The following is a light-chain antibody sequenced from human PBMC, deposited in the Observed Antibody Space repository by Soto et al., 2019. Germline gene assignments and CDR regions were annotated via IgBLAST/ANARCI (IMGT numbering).Light chain of an antibody. V-gene: IGLV2-14*03. Sequence: QSALTQPASVSGSPGQSITISCTGCSNDVGAFNYVSWYRHSPGEAPKVLIRGVSIRPSGVSIRFSASKSANTASLTISGLQAEDEALYYCSSSTTSKTWLFGGGPKVTVL. CDR2: GVS. CDR3: SSSTTSKTWL. J-gene: IGLJ3*02. CDR1: SNDVGAFNY.